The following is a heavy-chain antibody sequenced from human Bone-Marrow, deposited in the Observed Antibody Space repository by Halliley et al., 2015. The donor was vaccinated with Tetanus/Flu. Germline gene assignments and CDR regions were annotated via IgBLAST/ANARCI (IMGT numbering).Heavy chain of an antibody. V-gene: IGHV3-33*03. CDR2: IFFDGSNT. D-gene: IGHD3-22*01. CDR3: VKDPGADYDTAGFYEDS. J-gene: IGHJ5*01. Sequence: GIFFDGSNTFHADFVKGRFTTSRDNSKNTLYLQMHSLRGEDTAIYYCVKDPGADYDTAGFYEDSWGQGALVTVSS.